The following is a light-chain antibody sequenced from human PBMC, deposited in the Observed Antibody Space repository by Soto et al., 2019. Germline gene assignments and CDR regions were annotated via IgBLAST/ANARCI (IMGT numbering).Light chain of an antibody. J-gene: IGKJ1*01. CDR1: QSISSW. CDR3: QQYNTGKT. Sequence: DIQMTQSPSTLSASVGDRVTITCRASQSISSWLAWYQQKPGKAPKLLIYDASSLESGVPSRFSGSGSGTEFTLTISSLQPDDFATSYCQQYNTGKTFGQGTKV. V-gene: IGKV1-5*01. CDR2: DAS.